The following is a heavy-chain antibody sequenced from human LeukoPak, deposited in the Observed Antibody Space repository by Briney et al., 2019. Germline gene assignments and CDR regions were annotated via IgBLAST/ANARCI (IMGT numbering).Heavy chain of an antibody. Sequence: SETLSPTCSVSGGSITGHFWSWLRQAPGKTLEWLGYVHDSGATDYNPSLKTRLTISLHTSTSQFFLRLTAVTAADTAFYYCAREEGAAGESLDFWGQGTMVTVSS. J-gene: IGHJ3*01. V-gene: IGHV4-59*11. CDR3: AREEGAAGESLDF. CDR2: VHDSGAT. D-gene: IGHD2-8*02. CDR1: GGSITGHF.